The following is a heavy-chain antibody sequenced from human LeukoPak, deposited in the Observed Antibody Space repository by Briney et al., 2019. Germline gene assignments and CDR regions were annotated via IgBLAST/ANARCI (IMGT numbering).Heavy chain of an antibody. D-gene: IGHD3-22*01. CDR3: AKDSTYYYDSSGLNPDAFDI. CDR1: GFTFDDYA. J-gene: IGHJ3*02. V-gene: IGHV3-9*01. Sequence: GGSLRLSCAASGFTFDDYAMHWVRQAPGKGLEWVSGISWNSGSIGYADSVKGRFTISRDNAKNSLYLQMNSLRAEDTALYYCAKDSTYYYDSSGLNPDAFDIWGQGTMVTVSS. CDR2: ISWNSGSI.